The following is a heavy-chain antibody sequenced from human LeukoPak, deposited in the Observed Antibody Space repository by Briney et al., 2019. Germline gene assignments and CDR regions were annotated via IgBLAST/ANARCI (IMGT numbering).Heavy chain of an antibody. Sequence: SETLSLTCTVSGGSISSGSYYWSWIRQPAGKGLEWIGRIYTSGSTNYNPSLKSRVTISVDTSKNQFSLKLSSVTAADTAVYYCAREMPRGYSGYGGPYYFDYWGQGTLATVSS. D-gene: IGHD5-12*01. V-gene: IGHV4-61*02. CDR2: IYTSGST. J-gene: IGHJ4*02. CDR3: AREMPRGYSGYGGPYYFDY. CDR1: GGSISSGSYY.